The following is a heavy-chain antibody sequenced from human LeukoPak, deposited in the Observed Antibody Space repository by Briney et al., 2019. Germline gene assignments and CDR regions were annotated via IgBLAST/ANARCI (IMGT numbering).Heavy chain of an antibody. Sequence: SETLSLTCTVSGGSMTSSRNYWGGVRQPPGKGLEWIGRIYYSGSTYYNPSLESRVTISVATSKNQFSLKLDSVTAADTAVYYCARHPKDFDNWGQGTLVTVSS. CDR3: ARHPKDFDN. CDR2: IYYSGST. CDR1: GGSMTSSRNY. V-gene: IGHV4-39*01. J-gene: IGHJ4*02.